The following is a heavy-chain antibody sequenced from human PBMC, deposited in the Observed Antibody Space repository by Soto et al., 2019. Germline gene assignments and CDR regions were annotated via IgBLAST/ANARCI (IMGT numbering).Heavy chain of an antibody. V-gene: IGHV4-31*03. D-gene: IGHD4-17*01. CDR1: GGSISSGGYY. CDR3: ASGLGTKVDY. CDR2: IYYSGST. Sequence: SETLSLTCTVSGGSISSGGYYWSWIRQHPGKGLEWIGYIYYSGSTYYNPSLKSRVTISVDTSKSQFSLKLSSVTAADTAVYYCASGLGTKVDYWGQGTLVTVSS. J-gene: IGHJ4*02.